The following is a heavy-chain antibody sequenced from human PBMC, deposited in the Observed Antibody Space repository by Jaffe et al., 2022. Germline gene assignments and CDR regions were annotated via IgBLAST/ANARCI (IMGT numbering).Heavy chain of an antibody. J-gene: IGHJ4*02. CDR2: ISYDGSNK. D-gene: IGHD3-16*02. CDR3: AKLLPFFWGYDYIWGSYRYLDY. CDR1: GFTFSSYG. V-gene: IGHV3-30*18. Sequence: QVQLVESGGGVVQPGRSLRLSCAASGFTFSSYGMHWVRQAPGKGLEWVAVISYDGSNKYYADSVKGRFTISRDNSKNTLYLQMNSLRAEDTAVYYCAKLLPFFWGYDYIWGSYRYLDYWGQGTLVTVSS.